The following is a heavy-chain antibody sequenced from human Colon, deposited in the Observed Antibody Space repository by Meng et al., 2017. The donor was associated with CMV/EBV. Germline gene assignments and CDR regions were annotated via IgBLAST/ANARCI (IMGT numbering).Heavy chain of an antibody. V-gene: IGHV4-4*07. J-gene: IGHJ6*03. CDR2: INTSGST. CDR1: GDSISIYS. Sequence: VQLQESGPGRVKPSETLSLTCTVSGDSISIYSWTWIRQPAGKGLEWIGRINTSGSTNYNPSLKSRVTMSVDTSKNQFSLKLSSVTAADTAVYFCARSRYCNSATCSLDMDVWGKGTTVTVSS. CDR3: ARSRYCNSATCSLDMDV. D-gene: IGHD2-2*01.